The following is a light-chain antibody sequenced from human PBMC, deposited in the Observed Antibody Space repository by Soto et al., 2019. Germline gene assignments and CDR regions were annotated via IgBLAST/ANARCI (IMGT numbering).Light chain of an antibody. CDR1: QSASSSY. Sequence: EIVLTQSPGTLSLSPGERATLSCRASQSASSSYLAWYQQKPGQPPRLLIYDASRRATGIPDRFSGSGSGTDFTLTISRLEPEDFAVYYCQQYGSSPLTFGGGTKVEIE. CDR3: QQYGSSPLT. CDR2: DAS. V-gene: IGKV3-20*01. J-gene: IGKJ4*01.